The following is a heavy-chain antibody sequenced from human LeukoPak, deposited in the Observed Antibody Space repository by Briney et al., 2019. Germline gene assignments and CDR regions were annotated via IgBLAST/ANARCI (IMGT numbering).Heavy chain of an antibody. Sequence: GGSLRLSCAASGFTFDDYGMSWVRQAPGKGLEWVSGLSGNGGNQYYADSVKGRFTISTDNSKNTLFLQMNSLRAEDTAIYYCARDPNGSGPDFDCWGQGTLVTVSS. J-gene: IGHJ4*02. CDR3: ARDPNGSGPDFDC. CDR1: GFTFDDYG. CDR2: LSGNGGNQ. D-gene: IGHD3-10*01. V-gene: IGHV3-23*01.